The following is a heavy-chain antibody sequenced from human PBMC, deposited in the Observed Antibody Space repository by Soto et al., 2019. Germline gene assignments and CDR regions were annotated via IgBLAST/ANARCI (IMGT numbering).Heavy chain of an antibody. Sequence: QVQLVESGGGVVQTERSLRLSCAASGFIFSNYGMHWVRQAPGKGLEWVAVVSSAGSTKYYADSVKGRFTISRDNSKNTVFLQMNSLRAEDTAVYYCAKDLGYSYGGFFDYWGQGTLVTVSS. J-gene: IGHJ4*02. D-gene: IGHD5-18*01. CDR3: AKDLGYSYGGFFDY. CDR2: VSSAGSTK. CDR1: GFIFSNYG. V-gene: IGHV3-30*18.